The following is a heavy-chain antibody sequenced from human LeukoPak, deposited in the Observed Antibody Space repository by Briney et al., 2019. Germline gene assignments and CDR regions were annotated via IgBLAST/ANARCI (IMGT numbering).Heavy chain of an antibody. CDR1: GGSFSGYY. J-gene: IGHJ4*02. CDR2: IYYSGST. Sequence: PSETLSLTCAVYGGSFSGYYWCWIRQPPGKGLEWIGYIYYSGSTNYNPSLKSRVTISVDTSKNQFSLKLSSVTAADTAVYYCARYYDFWSGTTPRGYFDYWGQGTLVTVSS. V-gene: IGHV4-59*01. D-gene: IGHD3-3*01. CDR3: ARYYDFWSGTTPRGYFDY.